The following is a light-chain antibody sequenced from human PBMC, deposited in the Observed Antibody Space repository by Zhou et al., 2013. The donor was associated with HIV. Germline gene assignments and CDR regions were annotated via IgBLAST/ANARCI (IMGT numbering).Light chain of an antibody. Sequence: EIVLTQSPATLSLSPGERATLSCRASQSVSSYLAWYQQRPGQAPRLLIYGASSRATGIPDRFSGSGSGTDFTLTIRRLEPEDFAVYYCQQFGGSPWTFGQGTKVE. CDR3: QQFGGSPWT. V-gene: IGKV3-20*01. CDR2: GAS. CDR1: QSVSSY. J-gene: IGKJ1*01.